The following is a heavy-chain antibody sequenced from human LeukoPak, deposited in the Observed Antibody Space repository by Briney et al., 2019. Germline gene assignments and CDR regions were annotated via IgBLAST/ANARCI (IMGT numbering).Heavy chain of an antibody. J-gene: IGHJ3*02. CDR3: AREVITMIVVVITSGGAFDI. Sequence: ASVKVSCKASGGTFSSYAISWVRQAPGQGLEWMGRIIPIFGIANYAQKFQGRVTITADKSTSTAYMELSSLRSEDTAVYYCAREVITMIVVVITSGGAFDIWGQGTMVTVSS. V-gene: IGHV1-69*04. CDR2: IIPIFGIA. CDR1: GGTFSSYA. D-gene: IGHD3-22*01.